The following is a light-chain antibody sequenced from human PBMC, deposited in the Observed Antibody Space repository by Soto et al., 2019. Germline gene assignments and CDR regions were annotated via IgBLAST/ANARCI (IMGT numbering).Light chain of an antibody. CDR3: QHYNSYSET. V-gene: IGKV1-5*03. J-gene: IGKJ1*01. CDR2: KAS. CDR1: QTISSW. Sequence: DIQMTQSPPTLSVSVGDRFTITCRASQTISSWLAWYQQKPGKAPKLLIYKASTLKSGVPSRFSGSGSGTEFTLTISSLQPDDFATYYCQHYNSYSETFGQGTKVDIK.